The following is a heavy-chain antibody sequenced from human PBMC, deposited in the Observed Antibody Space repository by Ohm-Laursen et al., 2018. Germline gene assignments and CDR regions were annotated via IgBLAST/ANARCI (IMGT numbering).Heavy chain of an antibody. D-gene: IGHD6-6*01. CDR1: GFTFSSYG. V-gene: IGHV3-30*18. J-gene: IGHJ4*02. CDR2: ISYDGSNK. CDR3: AKPYSSSSGDY. Sequence: SLRLSCAASGFTFSSYGMHWVRQAPGKGLEWVAVISYDGSNKYYADSVKGRFTISRDNSKNTLYLQMNSLRAEDTAVYYCAKPYSSSSGDYWGQGTLVTVSS.